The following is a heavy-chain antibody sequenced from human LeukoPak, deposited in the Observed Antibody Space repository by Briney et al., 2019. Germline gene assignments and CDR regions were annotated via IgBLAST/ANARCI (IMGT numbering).Heavy chain of an antibody. D-gene: IGHD5-18*01. Sequence: GGSLRLSCAGSGFTFSSYAMSWVRQAPGKGLEWVSAISGSGGGTYYADSVKGRFTISRDNSKNTLYLQMNSLRAEDTAVYYCAKDQVNSYGFYWGQGTLVTVSS. CDR2: ISGSGGGT. J-gene: IGHJ4*02. V-gene: IGHV3-23*01. CDR1: GFTFSSYA. CDR3: AKDQVNSYGFY.